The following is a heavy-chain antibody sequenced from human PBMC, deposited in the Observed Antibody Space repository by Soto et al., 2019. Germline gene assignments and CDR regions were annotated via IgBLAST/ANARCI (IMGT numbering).Heavy chain of an antibody. CDR2: IYYSGST. J-gene: IGHJ5*02. V-gene: IGHV4-39*01. D-gene: IGHD5-18*01. CDR1: GGSISSSSYY. Sequence: SETLSLTCTVSGGSISSSSYYWGWIRQPPGKGLEWIGSIYYSGSTYYNPSLKSRVTISVDTSKNQFSLKLSSVTAADTAVYYCARLGYGYTYNWFDPWGQGTLVTVSS. CDR3: ARLGYGYTYNWFDP.